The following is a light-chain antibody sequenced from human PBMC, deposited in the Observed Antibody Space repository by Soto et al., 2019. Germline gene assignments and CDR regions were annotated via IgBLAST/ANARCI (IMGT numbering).Light chain of an antibody. CDR3: QQSYSSLFT. CDR1: QSISSY. Sequence: DIPMTQSPSSLSASVGDRVTITCRASQSISSYLNWYQQKPGKAPELLISAASSLQSGVPSRFSGSGSGTDFTLTTSSVQPEDFATYYCQQSYSSLFTFGPGTKVDIK. CDR2: AAS. J-gene: IGKJ3*01. V-gene: IGKV1-39*01.